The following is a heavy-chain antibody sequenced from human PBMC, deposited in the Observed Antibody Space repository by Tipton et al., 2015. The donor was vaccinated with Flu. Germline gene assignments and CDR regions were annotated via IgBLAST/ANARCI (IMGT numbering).Heavy chain of an antibody. V-gene: IGHV3-30*04. D-gene: IGHD3-22*01. CDR2: ISYDGSNK. Sequence: QLVQSGGGVVQPGRSLRLSCAASGFTFSSYAMHWVRQAPGKELEWVAVISYDGSNKYYADSVKGRFTISRDNSKNTLYLQMNSLRAEDTAVYYCARASYYYDSSGYDPADYWGQGTLVTVSS. CDR3: ARASYYYDSSGYDPADY. CDR1: GFTFSSYA. J-gene: IGHJ4*02.